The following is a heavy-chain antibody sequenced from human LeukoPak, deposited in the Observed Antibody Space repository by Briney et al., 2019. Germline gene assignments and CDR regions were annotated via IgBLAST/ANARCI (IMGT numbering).Heavy chain of an antibody. V-gene: IGHV3-30*18. D-gene: IGHD6-19*01. CDR3: ANIAVAGPGRGYYFDY. CDR2: ISYDGSNK. CDR1: GFTFSSYG. J-gene: IGHJ4*02. Sequence: GRSLRLSCAASGFTFSSYGMHWVRQAPGKGLGWVAVISYDGSNKYYADSVKGRFTISRDNSKNTLYLQMNSLRAEDTAVYYCANIAVAGPGRGYYFDYWGQGTLVTVSS.